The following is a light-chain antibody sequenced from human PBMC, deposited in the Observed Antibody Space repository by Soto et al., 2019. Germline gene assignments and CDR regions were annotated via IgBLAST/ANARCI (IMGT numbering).Light chain of an antibody. J-gene: IGKJ1*01. CDR2: KAS. CDR3: QQYYSYPQT. V-gene: IGKV1-5*03. CDR1: QTISSW. Sequence: DIQMTQSPSTLSGSVGDRVTITCRASQTISSWLAWYQQKPGKAPKLLIYKASTLKSGVPSRFSGSGSGTEFTLTISSLQPDDFATYYCQQYYSYPQTFGQGTKVDI.